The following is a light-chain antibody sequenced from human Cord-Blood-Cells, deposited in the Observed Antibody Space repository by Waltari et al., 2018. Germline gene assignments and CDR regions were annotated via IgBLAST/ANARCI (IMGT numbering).Light chain of an antibody. V-gene: IGKV4-1*01. CDR2: WAS. CDR1: QRVLYSSNNKNY. Sequence: DIVMTQSSDSLAVSLGERANINCKTSQRVLYSSNNKNYLAWYQQKPGQPPKLLIYWASTRESGVPDRFSGSGSGTDFTLTISSLQAEDVAVYYCQQYYSTPLTFGGGTKVEIK. CDR3: QQYYSTPLT. J-gene: IGKJ4*01.